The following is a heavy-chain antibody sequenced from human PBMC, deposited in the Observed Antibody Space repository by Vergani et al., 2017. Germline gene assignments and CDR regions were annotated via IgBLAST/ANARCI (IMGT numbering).Heavy chain of an antibody. CDR2: IYYSGST. J-gene: IGHJ4*02. CDR3: ARERFSGYD. D-gene: IGHD5-12*01. Sequence: QVQLQESGPGLVKPSETLSLTCTVSGGSISSYYWSWIRQPPGKGLEWIGYIYYSGSTYYNPSLKSRVTISVDTSKNQFSLKLSSVTAADTAVYYCARERFSGYDWGQGTLVTVSS. V-gene: IGHV4-59*12. CDR1: GGSISSYY.